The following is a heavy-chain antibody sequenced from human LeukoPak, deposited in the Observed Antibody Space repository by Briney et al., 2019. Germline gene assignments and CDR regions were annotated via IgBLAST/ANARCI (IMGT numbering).Heavy chain of an antibody. CDR2: IFYSGTT. CDR3: ARYSYGPAGRVDY. D-gene: IGHD5-18*01. CDR1: GGSISSSSYY. Sequence: PSETLSLTCAVSGGSISSSSYYWGWVRQSPGKGLEWIGNIFYSGTTYYNPSLKSRVTVSVDTSKNQFSLKLSSVTAADTAVYYCARYSYGPAGRVDYWGQGTLVTVSS. V-gene: IGHV4-39*01. J-gene: IGHJ4*02.